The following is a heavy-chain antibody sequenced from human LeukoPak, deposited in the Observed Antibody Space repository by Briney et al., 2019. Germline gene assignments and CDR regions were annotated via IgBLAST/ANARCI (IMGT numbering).Heavy chain of an antibody. CDR2: IRQDGSEK. Sequence: PGGSLRLSCAASGFTFSSYWTSWVRQAPGKGLEWVANIRQDGSEKYYVDSVKGRFTISRDNAKNSLYLQMNSLRAEDTAVYYCARDSLVIKDAFDIWGQGTMVTVSS. V-gene: IGHV3-7*01. D-gene: IGHD3-9*01. CDR3: ARDSLVIKDAFDI. CDR1: GFTFSSYW. J-gene: IGHJ3*02.